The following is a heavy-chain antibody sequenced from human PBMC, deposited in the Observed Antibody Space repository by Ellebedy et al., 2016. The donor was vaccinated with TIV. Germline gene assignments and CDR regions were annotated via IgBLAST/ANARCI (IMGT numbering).Heavy chain of an antibody. CDR3: ARVLRATSGMDV. CDR1: EYNFNAFY. D-gene: IGHD4/OR15-4a*01. Sequence: ASVKVSCKTSEYNFNAFYIHWVRQAPGQGLEWMGWINPDSGGTNLPQKFQGRVTMTRDTSVNTAYMQLNRLQSDDTAVYYCARVLRATSGMDVWGQGTTVIVS. CDR2: INPDSGGT. J-gene: IGHJ6*02. V-gene: IGHV1-2*02.